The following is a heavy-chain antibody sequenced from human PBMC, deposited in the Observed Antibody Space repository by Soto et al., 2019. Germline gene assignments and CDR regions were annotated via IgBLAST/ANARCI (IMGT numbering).Heavy chain of an antibody. CDR1: GGSIGGAGYP. J-gene: IGHJ4*02. CDR2: IYESGTI. D-gene: IGHD1-26*01. Sequence: TLSLTCAVSGGSIGGAGYPWSWIRQPPGGGLDWIGYIYESGTILYNPSLKTRLTISLNWSDKQFSLTLNSVTAADTAVYYCARCFSGNYPSRPEEQYYFDSWGQGTLVTVSS. CDR3: ARCFSGNYPSRPEEQYYFDS. V-gene: IGHV4-30-2*02.